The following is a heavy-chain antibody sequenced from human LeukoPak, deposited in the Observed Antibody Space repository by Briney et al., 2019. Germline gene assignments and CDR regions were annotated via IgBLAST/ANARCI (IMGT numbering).Heavy chain of an antibody. D-gene: IGHD3-22*01. CDR1: GYTFTSYD. CDR2: MNPNSGNT. Sequence: ASVKVSCKASGYTFTSYDINWVRQATGQGLEWMGWMNPNSGNTGYAQKFQGRVTMTRNTSISTAYMELSSLRSEDTAVYYCARACLKRGYYYYDSSGYPFDYWGQGTLVTVSS. CDR3: ARACLKRGYYYYDSSGYPFDY. J-gene: IGHJ4*02. V-gene: IGHV1-8*01.